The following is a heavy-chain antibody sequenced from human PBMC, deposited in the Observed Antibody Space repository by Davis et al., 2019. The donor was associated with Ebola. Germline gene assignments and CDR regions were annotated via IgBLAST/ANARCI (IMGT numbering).Heavy chain of an antibody. J-gene: IGHJ6*02. CDR2: ISYDGSNK. CDR1: GFTFSSYG. CDR3: ARGGYNWNYGGYYYYGMDV. D-gene: IGHD1-7*01. V-gene: IGHV3-33*05. Sequence: GESLKISCAASGFTFSSYGMHWVRQAPGKGLEWVAVISYDGSNKYYADSVKGRFTISRDNSKNTLYLQMNSLRAEDTAVYYCARGGYNWNYGGYYYYGMDVWGQGTTVTVSS.